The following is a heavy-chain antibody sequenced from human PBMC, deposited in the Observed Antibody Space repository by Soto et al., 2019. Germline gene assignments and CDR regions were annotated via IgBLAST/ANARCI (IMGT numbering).Heavy chain of an antibody. Sequence: SETLSLTCAVYGGSFSGYYWSWIRQPPGKGLEWIGEINHSGSTNYNPSLKSRVTISVDTSTNQCSLKLSFVPAGDTAVYYGASQYYDFWSGYYWAPAFDYWGQGTLVTVSS. CDR1: GGSFSGYY. V-gene: IGHV4-34*01. D-gene: IGHD3-3*01. CDR3: ASQYYDFWSGYYWAPAFDY. J-gene: IGHJ4*02. CDR2: INHSGST.